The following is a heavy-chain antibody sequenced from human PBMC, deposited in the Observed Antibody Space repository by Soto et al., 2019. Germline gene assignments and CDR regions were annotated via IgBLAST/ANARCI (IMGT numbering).Heavy chain of an antibody. Sequence: PSETLSLTCTVSGGSISSGDYYWSWIRQPPGKGLEWIGYIYYSGSTYYNPSLKSRVTISVDTTKNQFSLKLGSVTAADTAVYYCVGPVGYYYGLDVWGQGTTVTVSS. CDR1: GGSISSGDYY. V-gene: IGHV4-30-4*01. D-gene: IGHD1-26*01. J-gene: IGHJ6*02. CDR3: VGPVGYYYGLDV. CDR2: IYYSGST.